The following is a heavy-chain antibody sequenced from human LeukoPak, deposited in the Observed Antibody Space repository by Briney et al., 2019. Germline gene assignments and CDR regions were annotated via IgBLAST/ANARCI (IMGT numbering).Heavy chain of an antibody. CDR1: GFTFSSYA. V-gene: IGHV3-23*01. J-gene: IGHJ4*02. Sequence: PGGSLRLSCAASGFTFSSYAMSWVRQAPGKGLEWVSAISGSGGSTYYGKPGKGRFTIPRYNSKNTLYLQMNSLRAEDTGVYYWAKKKTGMIVVVIGNYFDYWGQGTLVTVSS. CDR2: ISGSGGST. CDR3: AKKKTGMIVVVIGNYFDY. D-gene: IGHD3-22*01.